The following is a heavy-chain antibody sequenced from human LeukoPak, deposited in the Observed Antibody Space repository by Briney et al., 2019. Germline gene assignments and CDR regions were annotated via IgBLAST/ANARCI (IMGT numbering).Heavy chain of an antibody. J-gene: IGHJ4*02. CDR2: ISGSAAST. Sequence: PGGSLRLSCAASGFTFSNYAMSWVRQAPGKGLEWVSGISGSAASTYYPYSVKGRFTISRDNSKNTLYLRMDSLSAGDTAVYYCAKDPGRGYTYGTFDYWGQGTLVTVSS. D-gene: IGHD5-18*01. V-gene: IGHV3-23*01. CDR1: GFTFSNYA. CDR3: AKDPGRGYTYGTFDY.